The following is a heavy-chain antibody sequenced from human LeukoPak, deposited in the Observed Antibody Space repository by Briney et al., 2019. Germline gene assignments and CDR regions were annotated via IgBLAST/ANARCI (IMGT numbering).Heavy chain of an antibody. D-gene: IGHD6-19*01. V-gene: IGHV3-23*01. J-gene: IGHJ4*02. Sequence: GGSLRLSCAASGFTFSNYAMSWVRQAPGKGLEWVSGISGSGGSTFYADSVKGRFTISSGNSKNSLYLQMNSLRAEDTDVYYCAKGLAVAGRGFGDWGQGTLVTVSS. CDR3: AKGLAVAGRGFGD. CDR2: ISGSGGST. CDR1: GFTFSNYA.